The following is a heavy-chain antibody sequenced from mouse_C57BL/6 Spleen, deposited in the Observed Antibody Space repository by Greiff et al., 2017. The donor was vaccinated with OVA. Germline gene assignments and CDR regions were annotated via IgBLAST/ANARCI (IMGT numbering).Heavy chain of an antibody. CDR1: GYTFTSYW. CDR2: IDPSDSET. J-gene: IGHJ2*01. Sequence: QVQLQQPGAELVRPGSSVKLSCKASGYTFTSYWMHWVKQRPIQGLEWIGNIDPSDSETHYNQKFKDKATLTVDKPSSTAYMQLSSLTSEDSAVYYCARGAPYDYFDYWGQGTTLTVSS. D-gene: IGHD2-3*01. V-gene: IGHV1-52*01. CDR3: ARGAPYDYFDY.